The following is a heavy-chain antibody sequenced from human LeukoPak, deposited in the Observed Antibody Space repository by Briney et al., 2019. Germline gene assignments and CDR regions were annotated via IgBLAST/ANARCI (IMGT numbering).Heavy chain of an antibody. V-gene: IGHV3-30*03. J-gene: IGHJ4*02. CDR3: PHSDDYGDY. CDR1: GFIFRDYA. Sequence: GRSLRLSCVGAGFIFRDYAMHWVRQAPGKGLEWVAAISYDGDDKFYLDSVKGRFTISRDDSKNTLYLQMNSLRAEDTALYYCPHSDDYGDYWGQGTLLTVSS. CDR2: ISYDGDDK.